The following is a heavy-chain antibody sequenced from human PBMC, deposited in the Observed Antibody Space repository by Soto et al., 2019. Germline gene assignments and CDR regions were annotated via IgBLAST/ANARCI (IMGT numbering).Heavy chain of an antibody. D-gene: IGHD2-2*01. CDR1: GGTFSSYA. CDR3: ARSQGSSTSLELYYYYYYGIDV. CDR2: IIPISDTT. J-gene: IGHJ6*02. Sequence: QVQLVQSGAEVQKPGSSVKVSCKASGGTFSSYAISWVRQAPGQGLEWMGGIIPISDTTNYAQKFQGRVTITADESTSTAYMELSSMRSEDTAVYYCARSQGSSTSLELYYYYYYGIDVWGQGTTVTVSS. V-gene: IGHV1-69*01.